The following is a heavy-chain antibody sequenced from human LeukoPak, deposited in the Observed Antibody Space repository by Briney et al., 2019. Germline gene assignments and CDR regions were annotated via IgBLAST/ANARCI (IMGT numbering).Heavy chain of an antibody. CDR1: GGSISSYY. Sequence: SETLSLTCTVSGGSISSYYWSWIRQPAGKGLEWIGRIYTSGSTNYNPSLKSRVTMSVDTSKNQFSLKLSSVTAADTAVCYCARGVPATKNYYYYYMDVWGQGTTVTVSS. CDR2: IYTSGST. J-gene: IGHJ6*03. D-gene: IGHD2-2*01. CDR3: ARGVPATKNYYYYYMDV. V-gene: IGHV4-4*07.